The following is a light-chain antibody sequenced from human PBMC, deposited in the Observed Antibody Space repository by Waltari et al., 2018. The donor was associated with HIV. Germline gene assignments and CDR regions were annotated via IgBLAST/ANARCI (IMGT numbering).Light chain of an antibody. CDR3: QQYNVYST. CDR1: QSISTS. J-gene: IGKJ1*01. CDR2: KAS. Sequence: DIQLTQAPSILSAPVGARVSVTCRASQSISTSLAWYQVKAGKAPKLLIYKASSLNSGVPSRFSGRGSGTDFTLTISSLQSDDLATYYCQQYNVYSTFGQGTKVEIK. V-gene: IGKV1-5*03.